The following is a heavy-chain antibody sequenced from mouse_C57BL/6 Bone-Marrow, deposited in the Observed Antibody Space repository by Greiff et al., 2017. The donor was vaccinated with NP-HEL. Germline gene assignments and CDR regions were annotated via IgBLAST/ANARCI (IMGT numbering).Heavy chain of an antibody. CDR1: GFSLTSYG. CDR2: IWSGGST. J-gene: IGHJ3*01. Sequence: VQLQQSGPGLVQPSQSLSIPCTVSGFSLTSYGVHWVRQSPGKGLEWLGVIWSGGSTDYNAAFISRLSISKDNSKSQVFFKMNSLQADDTAIYYCATMVTTAWFAYWGQGTLVTVSA. D-gene: IGHD2-2*01. V-gene: IGHV2-2*01. CDR3: ATMVTTAWFAY.